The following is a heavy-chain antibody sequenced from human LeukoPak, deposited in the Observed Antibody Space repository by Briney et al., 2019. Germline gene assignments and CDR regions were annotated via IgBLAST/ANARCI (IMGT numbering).Heavy chain of an antibody. J-gene: IGHJ5*02. D-gene: IGHD6-13*01. CDR1: GGSISSSNYY. CDR3: ARSPPPIKYSSSHNVNWFDP. Sequence: PSETLSLTCTVSGGSISSSNYYWGWFRQPPGKGLEWIGSIYYGGSTNYNPSLKSRVTISVDTSKNQFSLKLSSVTAADTAVYYCARSPPPIKYSSSHNVNWFDPWGQGTLVTVSS. V-gene: IGHV4-39*07. CDR2: IYYGGST.